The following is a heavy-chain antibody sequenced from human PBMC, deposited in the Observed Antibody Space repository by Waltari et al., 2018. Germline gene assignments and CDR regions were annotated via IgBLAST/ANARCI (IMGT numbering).Heavy chain of an antibody. V-gene: IGHV4-39*01. CDR1: GGSLSSSSPY. Sequence: QVHLQESGPGLVKPSETLSLTCTVSGGSLSSSSPYWGWIRQPPGQGLEWIGSIFYSGNTYYHPSFKSRVTIYIDTSNNQFSLNVSSVTAADSGIYYCVTLDPTSLAGTGAFDIWGQGSMVTVSS. D-gene: IGHD6-19*01. CDR3: VTLDPTSLAGTGAFDI. CDR2: IFYSGNT. J-gene: IGHJ3*02.